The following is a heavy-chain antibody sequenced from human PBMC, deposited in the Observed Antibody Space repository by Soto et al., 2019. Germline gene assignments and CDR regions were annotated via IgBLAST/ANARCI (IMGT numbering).Heavy chain of an antibody. CDR3: ARDRGLFGYDK. J-gene: IGHJ4*02. CDR2: VIPIFNTA. CDR1: GGTFSSNS. V-gene: IGHV1-69*14. D-gene: IGHD2-21*01. Sequence: QVQLVQSGAEVKKPGSSVKVTCKASGGTFSSNSISWVRQAPGQGLEWMGGVIPIFNTAKYAQTFQGRVTITADKATNTSYMELRSLTSEDTAVYYCARDRGLFGYDKWGQGTRVTVSS.